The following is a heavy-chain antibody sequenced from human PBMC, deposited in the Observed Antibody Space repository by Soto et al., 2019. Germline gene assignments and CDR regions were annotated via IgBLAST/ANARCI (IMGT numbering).Heavy chain of an antibody. D-gene: IGHD3-22*01. Sequence: QVQLVQSGAEVKKPGSSVNVSCKASGGTFSSYAISWVRQAPGQGLEWMGGIIPIFGTANYAQKFQGRVTITGDESTRTGYMELSSLRYEDTAVYYCARAQTYYYDSSGDTPFYYWGQGTLVTVSS. CDR3: ARAQTYYYDSSGDTPFYY. CDR2: IIPIFGTA. CDR1: GGTFSSYA. J-gene: IGHJ4*02. V-gene: IGHV1-69*01.